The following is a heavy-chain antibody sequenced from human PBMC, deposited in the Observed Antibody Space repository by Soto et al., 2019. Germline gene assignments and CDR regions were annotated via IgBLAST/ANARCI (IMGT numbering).Heavy chain of an antibody. D-gene: IGHD3-3*02. J-gene: IGHJ3*02. CDR2: IRSKAFREAT. V-gene: IGHV3-49*03. CDR3: DNNRKYIAFLTDI. Sequence: PGGSLRLSCAASGFTFDDYTVNWFRQAPGKGLEWVAFIRSKAFREATHFAASVKGRFTLSRDDSKSIVYLQMNSLKTDDTALYFCDNNRKYIAFLTDIWGRGTLVTVSS. CDR1: GFTFDDYT.